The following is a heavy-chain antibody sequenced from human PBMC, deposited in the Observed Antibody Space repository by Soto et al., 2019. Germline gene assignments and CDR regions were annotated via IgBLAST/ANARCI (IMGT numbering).Heavy chain of an antibody. CDR3: ARVSPDSSGYYYLTPNDY. Sequence: QVQLVQSGAEVKKPGSSVKVSCKASGGTFSSYAISWVRQAPGQGLEWMGGIIPIFGTANYAQKFQGRVTITADESTSTAYMALSSLRSEDTAVYYCARVSPDSSGYYYLTPNDYWGQGTLVTVSS. D-gene: IGHD3-22*01. CDR2: IIPIFGTA. CDR1: GGTFSSYA. V-gene: IGHV1-69*01. J-gene: IGHJ4*02.